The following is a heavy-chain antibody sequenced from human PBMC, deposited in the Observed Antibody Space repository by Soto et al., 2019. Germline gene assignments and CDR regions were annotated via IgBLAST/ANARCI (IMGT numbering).Heavy chain of an antibody. D-gene: IGHD6-13*01. Sequence: QVQLVESGGGVVQPGRSLRLSCAASGFTFSTHAMHWVRQAPGKGLECVAIVSFDGSNKDYADSVKGRFTISRDNSKNTLYLQMSGLTPEDTAFYYCASDQTGITTAGGGRIDHWGQGTLVTVSS. CDR2: VSFDGSNK. CDR1: GFTFSTHA. CDR3: ASDQTGITTAGGGRIDH. J-gene: IGHJ4*02. V-gene: IGHV3-30-3*01.